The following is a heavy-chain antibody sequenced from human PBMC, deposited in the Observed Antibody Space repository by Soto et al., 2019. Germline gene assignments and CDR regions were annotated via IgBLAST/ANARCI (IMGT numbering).Heavy chain of an antibody. D-gene: IGHD6-13*01. Sequence: ASVKVSCKTSGYTFITYEITWVRQAPGQGLEWMGWMNPRSGNTGYAKKFQGRVAMTRDTSINTAYMELTNLTSEDTAVYYYARGDSFTSSWYWFDSWGQGSLVTVS. J-gene: IGHJ5*01. V-gene: IGHV1-8*01. CDR2: MNPRSGNT. CDR1: GYTFITYE. CDR3: ARGDSFTSSWYWFDS.